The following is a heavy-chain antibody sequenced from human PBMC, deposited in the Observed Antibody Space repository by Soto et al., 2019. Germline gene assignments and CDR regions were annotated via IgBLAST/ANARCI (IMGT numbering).Heavy chain of an antibody. J-gene: IGHJ3*02. CDR2: ISSSGSTI. D-gene: IGHD3-9*01. CDR3: ARDHLRYFDWTTPHDAFDI. V-gene: IGHV3-11*01. CDR1: GFTFSDYY. Sequence: GGSLRLSCAASGFTFSDYYMSWIRQAPGKGLEWVSYISSSGSTIYYADSVKGRFTISRDNAKNSLYLQMNSLRAEDTAVYYCARDHLRYFDWTTPHDAFDIWGQGTMVTVS.